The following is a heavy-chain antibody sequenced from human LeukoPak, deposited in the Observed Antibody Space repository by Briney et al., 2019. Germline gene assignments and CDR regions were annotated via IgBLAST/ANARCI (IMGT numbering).Heavy chain of an antibody. CDR3: ARHYYDSSGYEIDY. J-gene: IGHJ4*02. V-gene: IGHV1-69*13. CDR2: IIPIFGTA. Sequence: ASVKVSCKASGGTFSSYAISWVRQAPGQGLEWMGGIIPIFGTANYAQKFQGRVTITADESTSTAYMELRSLRSDDTAVYYCARHYYDSSGYEIDYWGQGTLVTVSS. D-gene: IGHD3-22*01. CDR1: GGTFSSYA.